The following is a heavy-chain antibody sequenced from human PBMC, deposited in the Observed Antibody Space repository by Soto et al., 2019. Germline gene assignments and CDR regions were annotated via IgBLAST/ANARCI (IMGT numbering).Heavy chain of an antibody. D-gene: IGHD5-12*01. CDR1: GYTFTRSG. CDR2: ISSYNGDT. Sequence: QVQLVQSGAEVKKPGASVKVSCKASGYTFTRSGISWVRHAPGQGPAWMGWISSYNGDTNYAQTFQGRVTMTTDTSTSTAYMELRSLRSDDTAVYYCASEGVAPYYYYGMDVWGQGTPVTVSS. V-gene: IGHV1-18*01. J-gene: IGHJ6*02. CDR3: ASEGVAPYYYYGMDV.